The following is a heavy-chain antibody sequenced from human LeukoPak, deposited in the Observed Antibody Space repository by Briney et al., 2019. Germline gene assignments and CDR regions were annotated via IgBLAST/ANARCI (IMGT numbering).Heavy chain of an antibody. D-gene: IGHD4-17*01. CDR1: GGSISSSSYY. Sequence: SETLSLTCTVSGGSISSSSYYWGWIRQPPGKGLEWIGSIYYSGSTYYNPSLKSRVTISVDTSKNQFSLKLSSVTAADTAVYYCARGYGDYAQDFDYWGQGTLVTVSS. CDR2: IYYSGST. CDR3: ARGYGDYAQDFDY. V-gene: IGHV4-39*07. J-gene: IGHJ4*02.